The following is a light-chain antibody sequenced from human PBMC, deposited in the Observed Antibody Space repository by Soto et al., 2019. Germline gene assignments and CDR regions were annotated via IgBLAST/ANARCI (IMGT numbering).Light chain of an antibody. CDR2: DAS. Sequence: DIQMTQSPSTLSASVGDRVTITCRASQSISSWLAWYQQKPGKAPKLLIYDASSLESGDPSRFSGSGSGTEFTLTISSLQPDDFATYYCQQYKSYSLTFGGGTKVEIK. V-gene: IGKV1-5*01. J-gene: IGKJ4*01. CDR1: QSISSW. CDR3: QQYKSYSLT.